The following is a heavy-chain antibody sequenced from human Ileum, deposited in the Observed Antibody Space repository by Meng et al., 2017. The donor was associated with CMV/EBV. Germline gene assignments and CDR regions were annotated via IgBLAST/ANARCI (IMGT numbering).Heavy chain of an antibody. CDR1: GGSFSGYY. J-gene: IGHJ4*02. V-gene: IGHV4-34*01. Sequence: QVQLQGGGAGLLKPSETLSLTCAVYGGSFSGYYWSWIRQVPGKGLEWIGEFNHYGSTNYNPSLKSRVTISVDTSKNQFSLKLSSVTATDTAVYYCAGGAITGTTEVPFDYWGQGTLVTVSS. CDR3: AGGAITGTTEVPFDY. D-gene: IGHD1-20*01. CDR2: FNHYGST.